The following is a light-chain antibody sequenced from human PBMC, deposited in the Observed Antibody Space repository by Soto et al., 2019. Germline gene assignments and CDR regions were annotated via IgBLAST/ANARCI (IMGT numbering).Light chain of an antibody. CDR3: QQSYSTPYT. V-gene: IGKV1-39*01. CDR2: ASS. J-gene: IGKJ2*01. CDR1: QSIARF. Sequence: DIQMTQSPSSLSASVGDRVTISCRASQSIARFLNWYQQKPGKAPKLLIYASSTLQGGVPSSFSGSGSGTDFTLTISILQPDYVATYFCQQSYSTPYTFGQGTKLDIK.